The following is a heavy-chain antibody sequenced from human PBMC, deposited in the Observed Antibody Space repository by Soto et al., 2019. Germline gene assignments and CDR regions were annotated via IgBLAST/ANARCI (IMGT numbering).Heavy chain of an antibody. CDR1: GGTFSSYT. J-gene: IGHJ6*02. CDR2: IIPILGIA. CDR3: ARAVTVANYYYYYGRDV. V-gene: IGHV1-69*02. Sequence: QVQLVQSGAEVKKPGSSVKVSCKASGGTFSSYTISWVRQAPGQGLEWMGRIIPILGIANYAQKFQGRVTITADXSXSPXYMELSSLRSEDTAVYYCARAVTVANYYYYYGRDVWGQGTTVTVSS. D-gene: IGHD4-17*01.